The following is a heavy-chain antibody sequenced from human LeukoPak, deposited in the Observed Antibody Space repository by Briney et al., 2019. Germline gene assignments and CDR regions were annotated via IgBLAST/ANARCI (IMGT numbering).Heavy chain of an antibody. J-gene: IGHJ4*02. CDR1: GFTFSSYA. CDR2: KSYDGSNK. Sequence: GGSLRLSCAASGFTFSSYAMHWVRQAPGKGLEWVAVKSYDGSNKYYADSVKGRFTISRDNSKNTLYLQMNSLRAEDTAVYYCARVSGKFYDILTGYYSYWGQGTLVTVSS. D-gene: IGHD3-9*01. V-gene: IGHV3-30-3*01. CDR3: ARVSGKFYDILTGYYSY.